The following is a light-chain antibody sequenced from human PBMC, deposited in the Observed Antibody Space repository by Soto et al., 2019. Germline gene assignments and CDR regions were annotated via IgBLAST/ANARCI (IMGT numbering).Light chain of an antibody. CDR3: QQYNNWLALT. V-gene: IGKV3-20*01. CDR2: GAS. Sequence: EIVLTQSPGTLSLSPGERATLSCRASQSVSSSYLAWYQQKPGQAPRLLIYGASSRATGIPDRFSGSGSGTEFTLTISSLQSEDFAVYYCQQYNNWLALTFGGGTKVDIK. J-gene: IGKJ4*01. CDR1: QSVSSSY.